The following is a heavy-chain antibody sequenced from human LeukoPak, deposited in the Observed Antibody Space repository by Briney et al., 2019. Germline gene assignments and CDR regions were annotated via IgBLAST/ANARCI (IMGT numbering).Heavy chain of an antibody. J-gene: IGHJ4*02. CDR1: GFTFSSYG. V-gene: IGHV3-30*18. Sequence: TGGSLRLSCAASGFTFSSYGMHWVRQAPGKGLEWVAVISYDGSNKYYADSVKGRFTISRDNSKNTLYLQMNSLRAEDTAVYYCAKDKTRGGYSSGWLPPPDYWGQGTLVTVSS. CDR2: ISYDGSNK. D-gene: IGHD6-19*01. CDR3: AKDKTRGGYSSGWLPPPDY.